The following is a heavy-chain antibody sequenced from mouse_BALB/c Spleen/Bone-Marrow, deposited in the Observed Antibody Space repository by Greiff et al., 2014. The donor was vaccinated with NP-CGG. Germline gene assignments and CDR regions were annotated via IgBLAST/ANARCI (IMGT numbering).Heavy chain of an antibody. Sequence: EVQVVESGGDLVQPGGSLKLSCAASGLTFSNYNISWVRQTPEKRLERVAYISNGGGNTYYPDTVKGRFTISRGNAKNTLYLQMTSLKSEDTAIYYCARHETGTGQYFDYWGQGTTLTVSS. CDR3: ARHETGTGQYFDY. V-gene: IGHV5-12-2*01. J-gene: IGHJ2*01. CDR1: GLTFSNYN. D-gene: IGHD4-1*01. CDR2: ISNGGGNT.